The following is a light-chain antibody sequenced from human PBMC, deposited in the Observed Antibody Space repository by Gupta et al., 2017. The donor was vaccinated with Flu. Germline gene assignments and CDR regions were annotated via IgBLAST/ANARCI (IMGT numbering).Light chain of an antibody. J-gene: IGLJ2*01. V-gene: IGLV3-21*02. CDR1: NSGRKS. CDR2: DDS. CDR3: QVWDTSSDHVV. Sequence: GQTDRITGGGNNSGRKSVHWYQQKPGQAPVLVVHDDSDRPSGIPERFSGSNSGNTATMTISRVEAGDEADYYCQVWDTSSDHVVFGGGTKLTVL.